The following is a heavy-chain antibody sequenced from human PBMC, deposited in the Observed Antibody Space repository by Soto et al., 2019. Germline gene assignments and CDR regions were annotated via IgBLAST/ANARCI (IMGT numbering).Heavy chain of an antibody. V-gene: IGHV1-46*04. D-gene: IGHD1-1*01. Sequence: ASVKVSCKASGYTFTNYYLHWVRQAPGQGLEWVGMINPSARSASYAQKLRGRLTMDRDTSTTTVYMELSRLTSEDTAVYYCARDNSAANGVLDHWGLGTLVAVSS. CDR1: GYTFTNYY. J-gene: IGHJ4*02. CDR2: INPSARSA. CDR3: ARDNSAANGVLDH.